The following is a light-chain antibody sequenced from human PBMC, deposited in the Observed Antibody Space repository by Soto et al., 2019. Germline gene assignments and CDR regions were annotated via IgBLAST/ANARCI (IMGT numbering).Light chain of an antibody. CDR1: QSLSTY. V-gene: IGKV1-39*01. J-gene: IGKJ1*01. CDR3: HQSVQTPPT. Sequence: DIQMTQSPSSLSASVGDRVTITCRASQSLSTYLYWYQQRPGKVPKHLIYAASTLQSGVPSRFSGSGSVTDFTLPVCSLQHEDFANYYRHQSVQTPPTFVQGTKVEMK. CDR2: AAS.